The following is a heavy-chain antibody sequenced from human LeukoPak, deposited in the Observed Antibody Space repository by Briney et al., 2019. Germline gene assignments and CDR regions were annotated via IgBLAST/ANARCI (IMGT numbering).Heavy chain of an antibody. V-gene: IGHV3-73*01. J-gene: IGHJ4*02. D-gene: IGHD1-26*01. CDR3: ATFPSGSYSAY. Sequence: GGSLRLSCAASGFTFSDSGIHWVRQASGKGLEWVGHIRSKADSYATVYAASVKGRFTITRDDSENTAYLQMNSLKSEDTAVYYCATFPSGSYSAYWGQGTLVTVSS. CDR1: GFTFSDSG. CDR2: IRSKADSYAT.